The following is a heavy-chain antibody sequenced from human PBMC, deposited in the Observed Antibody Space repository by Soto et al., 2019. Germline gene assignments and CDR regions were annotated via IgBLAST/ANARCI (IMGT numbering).Heavy chain of an antibody. CDR3: ARDWSRYFDSSGLMWFY. Sequence: GALLKVSCKASGYTFNLYGICCVRQAPGPGLEWVGWSSAHNGDTKYAQSLQGRLTFTTDTSTSTAYMELTSLTSDGTAVYYCARDWSRYFDSSGLMWFYWGQGTWVTVSS. CDR2: SSAHNGDT. V-gene: IGHV1-18*04. J-gene: IGHJ4*02. D-gene: IGHD3-22*01. CDR1: GYTFNLYG.